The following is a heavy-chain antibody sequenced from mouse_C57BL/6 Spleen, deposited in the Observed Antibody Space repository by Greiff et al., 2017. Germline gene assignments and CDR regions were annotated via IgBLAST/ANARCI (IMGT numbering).Heavy chain of an antibody. CDR2: IWSGGST. V-gene: IGHV2-2*01. Sequence: VQLKESGPGLVQPSQSLSITCTVSGFSLTSYGVHWVRQSPGKGLEWLGVIWSGGSTDYNAAFISRLSISKDNSKSQVFFKMNRLQADDTAIYYCARNTGPYYSRYFDVWGTGTTVTVSS. CDR3: ARNTGPYYSRYFDV. J-gene: IGHJ1*03. D-gene: IGHD2-12*01. CDR1: GFSLTSYG.